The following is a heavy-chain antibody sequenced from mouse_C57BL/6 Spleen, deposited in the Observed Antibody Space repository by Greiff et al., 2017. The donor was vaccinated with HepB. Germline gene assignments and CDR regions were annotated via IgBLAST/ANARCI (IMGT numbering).Heavy chain of an antibody. J-gene: IGHJ4*01. CDR1: GYTFTSYW. Sequence: QVQLQQSGAELVKPGASVKLSCKASGYTFTSYWMHWVKQRPGQGLEWIGMIHPNSGSTNYNEKFKSKATLTVDKSSSTAYMQLSSLTSEDSAVYYCARSDYEGYYYAMDYWGQGTSVTVSS. D-gene: IGHD2-4*01. CDR3: ARSDYEGYYYAMDY. V-gene: IGHV1-64*01. CDR2: IHPNSGST.